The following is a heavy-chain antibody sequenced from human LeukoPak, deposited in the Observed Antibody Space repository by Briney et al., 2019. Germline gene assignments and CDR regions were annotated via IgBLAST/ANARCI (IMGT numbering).Heavy chain of an antibody. Sequence: GRSLRLSCAASGFTFSTYVMHWVRQAPGKGLDWVAIIWHDGTNKYYADSVKGRFTISRDNSKNTLYLQMSSLRDEDTAIYYCARDSTYYYFDYWGQGTLVTVSS. D-gene: IGHD1-26*01. CDR3: ARDSTYYYFDY. CDR1: GFTFSTYV. CDR2: IWHDGTNK. J-gene: IGHJ4*02. V-gene: IGHV3-33*01.